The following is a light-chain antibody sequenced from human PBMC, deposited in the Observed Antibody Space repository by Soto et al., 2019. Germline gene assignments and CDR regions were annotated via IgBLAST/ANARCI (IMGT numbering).Light chain of an antibody. CDR2: GAS. CDR3: QQYGSSPT. CDR1: QSVSRNY. V-gene: IGKV3-20*01. Sequence: EVVLTQSPGTPSLSPGERATLSCRASQSVSRNYLAWYQQKPGKAPSLLIHGASYRATGIPDRFTGSGSGTDFTLTISRLEPEDFAVYYCQQYGSSPTFGGGTKVDIK. J-gene: IGKJ4*01.